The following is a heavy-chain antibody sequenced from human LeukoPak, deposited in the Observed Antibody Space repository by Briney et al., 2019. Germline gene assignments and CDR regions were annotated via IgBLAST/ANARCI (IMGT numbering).Heavy chain of an antibody. CDR3: ARDSAGGAIVVVPAAMRGVDWFDP. Sequence: GGSLRLSCAASGFTFSSYSMNWVRQTPGKGLEWVSSISSSSSYIYYADSVKGRFTISRDNAKNSLYLQMNSLRAEDTAVYYCARDSAGGAIVVVPAAMRGVDWFDPWGQGTLVTVSS. V-gene: IGHV3-21*01. CDR1: GFTFSSYS. J-gene: IGHJ5*02. D-gene: IGHD2-2*01. CDR2: ISSSSSYI.